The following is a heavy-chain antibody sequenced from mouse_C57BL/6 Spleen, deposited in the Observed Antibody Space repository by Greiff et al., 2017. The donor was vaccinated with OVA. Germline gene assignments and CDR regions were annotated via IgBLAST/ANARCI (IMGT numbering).Heavy chain of an antibody. V-gene: IGHV1-80*01. CDR1: GYAFSSYW. Sequence: QVQLQQSGAELVKPGASVKISCKASGYAFSSYWMHWVKQRPGKGLEWIGQIYPGDGDTNYNGKFKGKATLTADKSSSTAYMQLSSLTSEDSAVYCCASWRCGYSYAMRYWGQGTSVTVSS. CDR2: IYPGDGDT. CDR3: ASWRCGYSYAMRY. J-gene: IGHJ4*01.